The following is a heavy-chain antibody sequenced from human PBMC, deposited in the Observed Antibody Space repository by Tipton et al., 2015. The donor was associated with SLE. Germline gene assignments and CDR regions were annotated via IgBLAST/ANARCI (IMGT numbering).Heavy chain of an antibody. CDR3: AREMNWYFDL. Sequence: SLRLSCAASGFTFSSYAMSWVRQAPGKGLEWVSSISSSSSYIYYADSVKGRFTISRDNTKNSLFLQMNSLRAEDTAMYYCAREMNWYFDLWGRGTLVTVSS. J-gene: IGHJ2*01. CDR1: GFTFSSYA. V-gene: IGHV3-21*06. CDR2: ISSSSSYI.